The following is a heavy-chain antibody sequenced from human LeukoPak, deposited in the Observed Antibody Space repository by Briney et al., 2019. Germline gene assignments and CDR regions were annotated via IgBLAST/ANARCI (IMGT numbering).Heavy chain of an antibody. Sequence: GGSLRLSCAASGFTFSSYSMNWVRQAPGKGLEWVSSIRSSSSYIYYADSVKGRFTISRDNAKNSLYLQMNSLRAEDTAVYYCAKHREDYADSCLDDYWGQGTLVTVSS. CDR2: IRSSSSYI. CDR3: AKHREDYADSCLDDY. J-gene: IGHJ4*02. CDR1: GFTFSSYS. D-gene: IGHD4-17*01. V-gene: IGHV3-21*04.